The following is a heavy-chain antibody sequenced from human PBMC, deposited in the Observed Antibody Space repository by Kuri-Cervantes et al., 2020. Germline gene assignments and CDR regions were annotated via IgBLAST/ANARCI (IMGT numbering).Heavy chain of an antibody. J-gene: IGHJ3*02. Sequence: GGSLRLSCAASGFTFSSYAMHWVRQAPGKGLEWVAVISYDGSNKYYADSVKGRFTISRDNSKNTLYLQMNSLRAEDTAVYYCSFLSPGTTWAFDIWGQGTMVTVSS. CDR1: GFTFSSYA. V-gene: IGHV3-30-3*01. CDR2: ISYDGSNK. D-gene: IGHD1-7*01. CDR3: SFLSPGTTWAFDI.